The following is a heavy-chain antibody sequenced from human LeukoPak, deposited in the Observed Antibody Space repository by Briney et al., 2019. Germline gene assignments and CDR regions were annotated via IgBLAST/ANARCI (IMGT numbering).Heavy chain of an antibody. Sequence: GESLKISCKGSGYSFLSSWIGWVRQMPGKGLEWMGIIYPGDSDTRYSPSFQGQVTISADKSISTAYLQWNSLKASDTAMYYCSRWVTADRGKKDAFDIWGQGTMVTVSS. CDR3: SRWVTADRGKKDAFDI. J-gene: IGHJ3*02. CDR1: GYSFLSSW. D-gene: IGHD2-21*02. V-gene: IGHV5-51*01. CDR2: IYPGDSDT.